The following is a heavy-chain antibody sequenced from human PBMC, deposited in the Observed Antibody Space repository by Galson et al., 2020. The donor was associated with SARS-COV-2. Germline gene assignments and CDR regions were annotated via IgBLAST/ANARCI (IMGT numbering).Heavy chain of an antibody. J-gene: IGHJ6*02. D-gene: IGHD6-6*01. CDR1: GFTFSSYA. CDR2: ISGSGGST. V-gene: IGHV3-23*01. Sequence: TGGSLRLSCAASGFTFSSYAMSWVRQAPGKGLEWVSAISGSGGSTYYADSVKGRFTISRDNSKNTLYLQMNSLRAEDTAVYYCAKDYRQLGGNYYYYGMDVWGQGTTVTVSS. CDR3: AKDYRQLGGNYYYYGMDV.